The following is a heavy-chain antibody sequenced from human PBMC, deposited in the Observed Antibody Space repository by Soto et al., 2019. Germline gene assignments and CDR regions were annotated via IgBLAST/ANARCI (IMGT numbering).Heavy chain of an antibody. CDR1: GYTFTGYY. Sequence: QVQLVQSGAEVKKPGASVKVSCKPSGYTFTGYYMHWVRQAPGQGLEWMGWINPNSGDTNYAPKFQGRVTMTRETSFTTVYMDLTRLRSDDTAVYYCARRGDMTIGDFDYWGQGALVTVSS. D-gene: IGHD2-21*01. J-gene: IGHJ4*02. CDR2: INPNSGDT. V-gene: IGHV1-2*02. CDR3: ARRGDMTIGDFDY.